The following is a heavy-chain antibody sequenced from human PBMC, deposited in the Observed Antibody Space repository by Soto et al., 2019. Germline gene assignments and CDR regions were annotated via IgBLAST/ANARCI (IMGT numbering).Heavy chain of an antibody. D-gene: IGHD6-6*01. V-gene: IGHV5-51*01. CDR3: ARRDASARLRSHYGMDV. CDR2: VFPGDSDT. Sequence: GESLKISCKASGYSFTTYWIAWVRQRPGKGLEGMGIVFPGDSDTKYSPSFEGQVTISADVSTRAASLQRSSLKASDTAMYYGARRDASARLRSHYGMDVWGQGTTVTVSS. J-gene: IGHJ6*02. CDR1: GYSFTTYW.